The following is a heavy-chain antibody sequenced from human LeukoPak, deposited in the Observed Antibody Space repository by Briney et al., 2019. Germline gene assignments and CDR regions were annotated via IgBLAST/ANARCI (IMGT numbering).Heavy chain of an antibody. Sequence: SVKVSCKASGGPFIDYALSWVRQAPGQGLEWMGGIIPMFRTGNYAQKFQGRVTITADESTSTVYMELSSLRSEDTAVYYCLYGSGSYYAFDIWGQGTMVTVSS. CDR2: IIPMFRTG. V-gene: IGHV1-69*13. D-gene: IGHD3-10*01. J-gene: IGHJ3*02. CDR3: LYGSGSYYAFDI. CDR1: GGPFIDYA.